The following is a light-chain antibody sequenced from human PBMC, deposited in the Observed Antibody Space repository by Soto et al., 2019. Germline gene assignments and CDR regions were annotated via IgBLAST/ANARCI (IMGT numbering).Light chain of an antibody. CDR2: DVR. J-gene: IGLJ2*01. CDR1: SSDVGGYNY. CDR3: SSYTSSSTVI. Sequence: QSALTQSASGSGSPGQSITISCTGTSSDVGGYNYISWYQQHPGKAPKFIIYDVRNRPSGVSNRFSGSRSGNTASLTISGLQAEDEADYYCSSYTSSSTVIFGGGTKLTVL. V-gene: IGLV2-14*01.